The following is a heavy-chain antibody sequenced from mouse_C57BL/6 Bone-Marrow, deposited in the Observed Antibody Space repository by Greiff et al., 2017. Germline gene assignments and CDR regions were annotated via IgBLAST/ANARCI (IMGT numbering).Heavy chain of an antibody. CDR2: IYPSDSET. Sequence: QVQLQQPGAELVRPGSSVKLSCKASGYTFTSYWMDWVKQRPGQGLEWIVNIYPSDSETHYNQKFKDKATLTVDKSSSTAYMQLSSLTSEDSAVYYCARIYDGYDYWGQGTTLTVSS. CDR1: GYTFTSYW. CDR3: ARIYDGYDY. D-gene: IGHD2-3*01. J-gene: IGHJ2*01. V-gene: IGHV1-61*01.